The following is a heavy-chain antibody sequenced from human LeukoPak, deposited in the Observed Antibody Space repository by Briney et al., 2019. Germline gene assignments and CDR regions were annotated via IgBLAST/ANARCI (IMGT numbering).Heavy chain of an antibody. CDR1: GGTFSSYA. J-gene: IGHJ5*02. CDR3: ARDCLGGATDEGNWFDP. V-gene: IGHV1-69*13. Sequence: GASVKVSCKASGGTFSSYAISWVRQAPGQGLEWMGGIIPIFGTANYAQKFQGRVTITADESTSTAYMELSSLRSEDTAVYYCARDCLGGATDEGNWFDPWGQGTLVTVSS. CDR2: IIPIFGTA. D-gene: IGHD1-26*01.